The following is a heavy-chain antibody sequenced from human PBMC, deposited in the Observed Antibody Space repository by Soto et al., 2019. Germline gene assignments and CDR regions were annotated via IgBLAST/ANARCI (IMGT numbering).Heavy chain of an antibody. Sequence: QLQLQESGPGLVKPSETLSLTCTVSGGSISSTNYFWGWIRQPPGKGLEWIGNIYYSGNTYHNPSLKSRVTISVDTSKNQFSLKLTSVTAADTAVYYCARWAVSGSQRFDYWGQGTLVTVSS. J-gene: IGHJ4*02. CDR2: IYYSGNT. CDR1: GGSISSTNYF. CDR3: ARWAVSGSQRFDY. D-gene: IGHD6-19*01. V-gene: IGHV4-39*01.